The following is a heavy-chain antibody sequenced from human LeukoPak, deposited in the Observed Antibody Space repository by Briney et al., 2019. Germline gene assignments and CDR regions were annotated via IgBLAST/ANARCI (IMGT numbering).Heavy chain of an antibody. CDR1: GFTFSNSA. Sequence: GGSLRLSCAASGFTFSNSAMNWVRQAPGKGLEWVAFIRYDGSNKYYADSVKGRFTISRDNSKNTLYLQMNSLRAEDTAVYYCAKDFSYSSSWYTGIDYWGQGTLVTVSS. CDR2: IRYDGSNK. V-gene: IGHV3-30*02. D-gene: IGHD6-13*01. CDR3: AKDFSYSSSWYTGIDY. J-gene: IGHJ4*02.